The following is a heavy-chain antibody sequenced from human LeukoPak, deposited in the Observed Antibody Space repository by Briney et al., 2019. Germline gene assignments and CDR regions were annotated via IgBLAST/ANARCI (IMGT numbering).Heavy chain of an antibody. Sequence: GRSLRLSCAASGFTFDDYAMHWVRQAPGKGLEWVSGISWNSGSIGYADSVKGRFTISRDNAKNSLYLQMNSPRAEDTALYYCAKDITSSGRGRFDPWGQGTLVTVSS. CDR1: GFTFDDYA. D-gene: IGHD3-22*01. J-gene: IGHJ5*02. CDR3: AKDITSSGRGRFDP. V-gene: IGHV3-9*01. CDR2: ISWNSGSI.